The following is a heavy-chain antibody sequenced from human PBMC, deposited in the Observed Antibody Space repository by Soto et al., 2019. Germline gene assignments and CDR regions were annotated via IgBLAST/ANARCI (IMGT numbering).Heavy chain of an antibody. Sequence: SETLSLTCTVSGGSISSYYWSWIRQPPGKGLEWIGYIYYDSGSTNYNPSLKSRVTISADTSKNQFSLKLSSVTAADTAVFYCARRNYVGAFDIWGQGTMVTVSS. CDR3: ARRNYVGAFDI. CDR2: IYYDSGST. CDR1: GGSISSYY. V-gene: IGHV4-59*01. J-gene: IGHJ3*02. D-gene: IGHD1-7*01.